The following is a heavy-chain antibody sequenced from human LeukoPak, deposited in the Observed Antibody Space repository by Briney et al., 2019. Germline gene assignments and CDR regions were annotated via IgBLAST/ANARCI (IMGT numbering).Heavy chain of an antibody. CDR2: VSYDGSNK. CDR3: ARGVSMAQPHIDY. CDR1: GFRFISYA. J-gene: IGHJ4*02. V-gene: IGHV3-30-3*01. Sequence: SGGSLRLSCAASGFRFISYAMHWVRQAPGKGLEWVAVVSYDGSNKYYADSVKGRFTISRDNSKNTLYLQMNSLRAEDTAVYYCARGVSMAQPHIDYWGQGTLVTVSS. D-gene: IGHD2/OR15-2a*01.